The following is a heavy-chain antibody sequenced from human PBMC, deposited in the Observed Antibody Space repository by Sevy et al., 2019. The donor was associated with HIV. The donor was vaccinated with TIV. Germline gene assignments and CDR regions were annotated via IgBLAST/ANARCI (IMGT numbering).Heavy chain of an antibody. CDR1: GFTFSSYA. D-gene: IGHD3-22*01. Sequence: GGSLRLSCAASGFTFSSYAMHWVRQAPGKGLEWVAVISYDGSNKYYADSVKGRFTISRDNSKNTLYLQMNSLRAEDTAVYYCARDGQRDYYDSSGYYYYFDYLGQGTLVTVSS. V-gene: IGHV3-30-3*01. CDR3: ARDGQRDYYDSSGYYYYFDY. CDR2: ISYDGSNK. J-gene: IGHJ4*02.